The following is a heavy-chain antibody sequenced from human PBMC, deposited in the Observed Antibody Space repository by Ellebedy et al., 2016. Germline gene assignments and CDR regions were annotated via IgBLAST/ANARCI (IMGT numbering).Heavy chain of an antibody. CDR1: GGSLSGYY. V-gene: IGHV4-34*01. CDR3: ARETNRAADY. D-gene: IGHD1-14*01. J-gene: IGHJ4*02. Sequence: GSLRLSCAVYGGSLSGYYWSWIRQPPGKGLEWIGEINHSGSTNYNSSLKSRVTISLDTSKNQFSLKVSSVTAADTAVYYCARETNRAADYWGQGTLVTVSS. CDR2: INHSGST.